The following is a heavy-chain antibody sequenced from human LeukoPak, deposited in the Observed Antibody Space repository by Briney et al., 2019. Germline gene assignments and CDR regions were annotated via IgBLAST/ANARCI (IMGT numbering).Heavy chain of an antibody. V-gene: IGHV4-34*01. Sequence: SETLSLTCAVYGGSFSGYYWSWIRQPPGKGLEWIGEINHSGGTNYNPSLKSRVTISVDTSKNQFSLKLSSVTAADTAVYYCASQYYYDSSGYSILDAFDIWGQGTMVTVSS. CDR3: ASQYYYDSSGYSILDAFDI. J-gene: IGHJ3*02. CDR2: INHSGGT. D-gene: IGHD3-22*01. CDR1: GGSFSGYY.